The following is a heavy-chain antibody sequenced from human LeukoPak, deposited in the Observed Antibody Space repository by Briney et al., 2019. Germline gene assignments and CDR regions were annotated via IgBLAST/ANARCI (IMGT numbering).Heavy chain of an antibody. D-gene: IGHD6-19*01. CDR1: GPSITSYY. V-gene: IGHV4-59*01. Sequence: SETLSLTCAVSGPSITSYYWSWIRQPLGKGLEWIGYIYYSGSTNYNPSLKSRVTMSVDTSKNEFSLKLSSVTTADTAVYYCATRRIAVAAPFDYWGQGTLVTVSS. J-gene: IGHJ4*02. CDR2: IYYSGST. CDR3: ATRRIAVAAPFDY.